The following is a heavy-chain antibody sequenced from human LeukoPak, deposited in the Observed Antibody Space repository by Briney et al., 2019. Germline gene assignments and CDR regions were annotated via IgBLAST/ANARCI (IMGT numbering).Heavy chain of an antibody. CDR2: IWYDGSNK. V-gene: IGHV3-33*08. D-gene: IGHD3-22*01. J-gene: IGHJ3*02. Sequence: PGGSLRLSCAASGFTLSNYGMHWVRQAPGKGLEWVAVIWYDGSNKYYADSVKGRFTISRDNSKNTLYLQMNSLRAEDTAVYYCARDVPAYYYDSSGYTDAFDIWGQGTMVTVSS. CDR1: GFTLSNYG. CDR3: ARDVPAYYYDSSGYTDAFDI.